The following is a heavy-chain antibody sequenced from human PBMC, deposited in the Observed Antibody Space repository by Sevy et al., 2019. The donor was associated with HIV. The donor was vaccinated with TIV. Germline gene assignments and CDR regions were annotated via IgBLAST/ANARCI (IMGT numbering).Heavy chain of an antibody. CDR1: GYMFTDYY. Sequence: ASVKVSCKASGYMFTDYYIHWVRQAPGQGLEWMAWINPDSGVTNYVQRFQGEVTVTRDTSISTAYMELSRLRSNDTAIYYCARLTTKPTSDLYGMDVWGQGTTVTVSS. D-gene: IGHD4-17*01. J-gene: IGHJ6*02. V-gene: IGHV1-2*02. CDR2: INPDSGVT. CDR3: ARLTTKPTSDLYGMDV.